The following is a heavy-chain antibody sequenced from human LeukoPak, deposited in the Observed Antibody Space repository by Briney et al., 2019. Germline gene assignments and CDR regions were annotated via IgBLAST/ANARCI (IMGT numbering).Heavy chain of an antibody. D-gene: IGHD6-6*01. CDR1: GFTFSSKA. V-gene: IGHV3-30-3*01. Sequence: GGSLRLSCAASGFTFSSKAMHWVRQAPGKGLEWAAVISHDGSDKHYADSVKGRFTISRDNAKNSLYLQMNSLRAEDTAVYYCARGPEYSSSSEVTRFDYWGQGTLVTVSS. J-gene: IGHJ4*02. CDR3: ARGPEYSSSSEVTRFDY. CDR2: ISHDGSDK.